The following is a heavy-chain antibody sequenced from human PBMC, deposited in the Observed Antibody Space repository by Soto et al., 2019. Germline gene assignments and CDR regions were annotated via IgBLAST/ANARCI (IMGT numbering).Heavy chain of an antibody. V-gene: IGHV3-7*04. D-gene: IGHD3-16*02. CDR1: GFTFSAFW. CDR2: IKRDGTVT. Sequence: EVQLVESGGGLVQPGESLRLSCAASGFTFSAFWMTWLRQAPGKGLEWVANIKRDGTVTHYGDSVEGRCTLSRDNAQISLFLQLNSLRPEDTAMYYCARDLSPPGAFFYDAFDVWGQGTFVTVSS. CDR3: ARDLSPPGAFFYDAFDV. J-gene: IGHJ3*01.